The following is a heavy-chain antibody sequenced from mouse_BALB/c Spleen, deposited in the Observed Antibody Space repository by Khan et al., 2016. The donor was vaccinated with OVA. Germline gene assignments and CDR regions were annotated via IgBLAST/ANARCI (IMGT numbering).Heavy chain of an antibody. CDR1: GYTFSTYW. J-gene: IGHJ4*01. V-gene: IGHV1S22*01. D-gene: IGHD1-2*01. CDR2: IYPGSGSP. CDR3: TRVTTAPYVMDY. Sequence: LQQPGSELVSPGASVKLSCKTSGYTFSTYWMHWVKQRPGQGLKWIGNIYPGSGSPNYDEKFKSKATLTVDTSSTTAYMQLSSLTSEDSAVYYCTRVTTAPYVMDYWGQGTSVTVSS.